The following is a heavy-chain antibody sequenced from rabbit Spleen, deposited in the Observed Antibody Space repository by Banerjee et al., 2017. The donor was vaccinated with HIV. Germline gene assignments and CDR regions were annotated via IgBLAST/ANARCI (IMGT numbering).Heavy chain of an antibody. CDR1: GFSFNSGDD. Sequence: QSLEESGGGLVKPGASLTLTCKASGFSFNSGDDMCWVRQAPGKGLEWIACIYAGSSNNAYSATWAKGRFTISKTSSTTVTLQMTSLTAADTATYFCARDTSTSFSTYGMDLRGPGTLVTVS. V-gene: IGHV1S40*01. CDR3: ARDTSTSFSTYGMDL. CDR2: IYAGSSNNA. D-gene: IGHD1-1*01. J-gene: IGHJ6*01.